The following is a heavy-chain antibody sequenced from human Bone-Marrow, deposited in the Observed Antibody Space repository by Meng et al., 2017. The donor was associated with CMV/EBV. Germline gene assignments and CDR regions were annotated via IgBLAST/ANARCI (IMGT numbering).Heavy chain of an antibody. Sequence: GGSLRLSCAASGFTFSSYWMSWVRQAPGKGLEWVANIKQDGSEKYYVDSVKGRFTISRDNAKNSLYLQMNSLRAEDTAVYYCARGTRPGYYDFWSGYYSGGYYYGMDVWGQGPTVTGSS. V-gene: IGHV3-7*01. D-gene: IGHD3-3*01. CDR1: GFTFSSYW. CDR3: ARGTRPGYYDFWSGYYSGGYYYGMDV. J-gene: IGHJ6*01. CDR2: IKQDGSEK.